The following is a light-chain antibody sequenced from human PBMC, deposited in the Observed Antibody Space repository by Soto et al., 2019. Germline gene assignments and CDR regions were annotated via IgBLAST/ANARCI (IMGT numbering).Light chain of an antibody. CDR1: QSLVYVNGDTY. CDR2: KVS. J-gene: IGKJ2*01. CDR3: MQGTHWPYT. V-gene: IGKV2-30*01. Sequence: DVVMSQSRLSLPVTLGQPATISCRSSQSLVYVNGDTYLDWFQHRPGQSPRRLIYKVSNRDSGVPDRFSGSGSGPDFTLKISRVEAEDVGLYYCMQGTHWPYTFGQGTKLEIK.